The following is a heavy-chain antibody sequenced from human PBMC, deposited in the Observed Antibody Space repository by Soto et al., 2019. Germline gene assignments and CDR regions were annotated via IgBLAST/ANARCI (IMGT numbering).Heavy chain of an antibody. CDR1: GGTFNTYT. J-gene: IGHJ3*01. CDR3: SIGSWSAETFDV. V-gene: IGHV1-69*02. CDR2: IIPMLTVP. Sequence: QVHLIQSGAEVKKPGSSVKVSCKAAGGTFNTYTLIWVRQAPGHGLEWMGRIIPMLTVPHPAQTFQGRLTLTADKSTGTAFMGLTSLRSDDTACDYCSIGSWSAETFDVWGQGTMVTVSS. D-gene: IGHD2-2*01.